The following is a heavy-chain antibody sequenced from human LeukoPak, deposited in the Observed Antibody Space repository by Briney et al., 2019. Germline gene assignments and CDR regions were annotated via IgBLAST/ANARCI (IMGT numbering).Heavy chain of an antibody. D-gene: IGHD3-10*01. Sequence: PGGSLRLSCAASGFTFSDYYMSWIRQAPGKGLEGVSYISSSGSTIYYADSAKGRFTISRDNAKNSLYLQMNSLRAEDTAVYYRARDLSYYGSGSYPDYWGQGTLVTVSS. J-gene: IGHJ4*02. CDR3: ARDLSYYGSGSYPDY. CDR2: ISSSGSTI. CDR1: GFTFSDYY. V-gene: IGHV3-11*04.